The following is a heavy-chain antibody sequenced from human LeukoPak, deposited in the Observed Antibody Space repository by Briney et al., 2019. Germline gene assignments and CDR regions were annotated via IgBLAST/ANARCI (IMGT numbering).Heavy chain of an antibody. V-gene: IGHV3-53*01. J-gene: IGHJ4*02. CDR2: IYSGGST. CDR3: ARDLRFWSGYSWSH. Sequence: PGGSLRLSCAASGFTVSSNYMSWVRQAPGKGLEWVSVIYSGGSTYYADSVKGRFTISRDNSKNTLYLQMNSLRAEDTAVYYCARDLRFWSGYSWSHWGQGTLVTVSS. CDR1: GFTVSSNY. D-gene: IGHD3-3*01.